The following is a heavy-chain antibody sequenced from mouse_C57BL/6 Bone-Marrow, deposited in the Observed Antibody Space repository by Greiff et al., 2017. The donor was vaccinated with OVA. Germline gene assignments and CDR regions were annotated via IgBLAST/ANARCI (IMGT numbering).Heavy chain of an antibody. V-gene: IGHV1-61*01. CDR2: IYPSDSET. CDR1: GYTFTSYW. CDR3: AQSGSLYAMDY. Sequence: QVQLQQPGAELVRPGSSVKLSCKASGYTFTSYWMDWVKQRPGQGLEWIGNIYPSDSETHYNQKFKDKATLTVDKSSSTAYMQLSSLASEVSAVYYRAQSGSLYAMDYWGQGTSVTVSS. J-gene: IGHJ4*01. D-gene: IGHD4-1*01.